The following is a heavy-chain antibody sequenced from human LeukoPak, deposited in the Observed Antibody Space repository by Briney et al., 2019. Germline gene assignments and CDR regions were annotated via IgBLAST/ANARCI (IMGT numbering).Heavy chain of an antibody. D-gene: IGHD2-2*02. CDR3: AKAIKFCSSNTCYNPNDY. V-gene: IGHV3-23*01. J-gene: IGHJ4*02. CDR2: ISGSGGST. CDR1: GFAFTNYA. Sequence: PGGSLRLSCAAYGFAFTNYAMIWVRQAPGKGLEWVSTISGSGGSTDYADSVKGRFTISRDNSKNTLYLQMNSLRVEDTAVYYCAKAIKFCSSNTCYNPNDYWGQGTLVTVSS.